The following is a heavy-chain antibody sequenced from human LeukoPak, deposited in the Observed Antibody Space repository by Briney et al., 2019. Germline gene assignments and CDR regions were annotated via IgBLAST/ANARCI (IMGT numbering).Heavy chain of an antibody. J-gene: IGHJ4*02. CDR1: GYTFTSYY. D-gene: IGHD3-22*01. Sequence: ASVKVSCKASGYTFTSYYMHWVRQAPGQGLEWMGIINPSGGSTSYAQKFQGRVTMTRDTSTSIAYMELRSLRSDDTAVYFCARAETYDSSGYYFAGDYWGQGTLVTVSS. CDR3: ARAETYDSSGYYFAGDY. CDR2: INPSGGST. V-gene: IGHV1-46*01.